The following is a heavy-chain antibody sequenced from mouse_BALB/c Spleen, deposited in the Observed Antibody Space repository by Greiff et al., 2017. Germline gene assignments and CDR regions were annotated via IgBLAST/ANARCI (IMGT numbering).Heavy chain of an antibody. Sequence: EVHLVESGGGLVQPGGSLRLSCATSGFTFTDYYMSWVRQPPGKALEWLGFIRNKANGYTTEYSASVKGRFTISRDNSQSILYLQMNTLRAEDSATYYCARGNFPLYAMDYWGQGTSVTVSS. CDR1: GFTFTDYY. J-gene: IGHJ4*01. V-gene: IGHV7-3*02. CDR3: ARGNFPLYAMDY. CDR2: IRNKANGYTT.